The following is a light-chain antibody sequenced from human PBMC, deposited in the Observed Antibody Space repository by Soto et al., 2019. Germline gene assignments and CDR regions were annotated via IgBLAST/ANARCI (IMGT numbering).Light chain of an antibody. CDR2: EDN. CDR1: SSDVGRYSL. CDR3: CSYAGSYTFGV. Sequence: QSALTQPASVSGSPGQSITISCTGASSDVGRYSLVSWYQHHPGKAPKLVIYEDNKWPSGVSNRFSGSKSGNTASLTISGLQAEDEADYYCCSYAGSYTFGVFGTGTKVTVL. J-gene: IGLJ1*01. V-gene: IGLV2-23*02.